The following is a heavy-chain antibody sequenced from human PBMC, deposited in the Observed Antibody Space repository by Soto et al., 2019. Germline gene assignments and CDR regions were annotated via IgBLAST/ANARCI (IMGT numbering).Heavy chain of an antibody. CDR3: ARDRGYDAHDYYYNAMDV. V-gene: IGHV3-21*01. J-gene: IGHJ6*02. CDR1: GFTFRTYT. CDR2: IRGFSPYT. D-gene: IGHD3-10*01. Sequence: GGSLRLSCISSGFTFRTYTMNWVRQAPGKGLEWVSGIRGFSPYTFYAESVKGRFTISRDNAKNSLGLQMDSLRAEDTAVYYCARDRGYDAHDYYYNAMDVWGQGTTVTVS.